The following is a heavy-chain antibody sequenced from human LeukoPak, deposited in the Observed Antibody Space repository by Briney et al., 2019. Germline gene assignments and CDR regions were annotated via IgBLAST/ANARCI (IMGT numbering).Heavy chain of an antibody. D-gene: IGHD3-10*01. Sequence: SETLSLTGTVSGGSISSSSSYWGWIRQPPGKGLERIGESNHSGSTNYNPSLKSRVTISVDTSKNQFSPKLSSVTAADTAVYSSARHSMVRGVTHWGQGTLVTVSS. CDR2: SNHSGST. CDR1: GGSISSSSSY. J-gene: IGHJ4*02. V-gene: IGHV4-39*01. CDR3: ARHSMVRGVTH.